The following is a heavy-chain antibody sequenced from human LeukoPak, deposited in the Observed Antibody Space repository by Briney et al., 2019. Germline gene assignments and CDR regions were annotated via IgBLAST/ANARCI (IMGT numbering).Heavy chain of an antibody. CDR2: INHGGST. V-gene: IGHV4-34*01. D-gene: IGHD6-19*01. Sequence: PSETLSLTCAVYGGSFSGYYWSWIRQPLGKGLEWIGEINHGGSTNYNPSLKSRVTISVDTSKNQFSLKLSSVTAADTAVYYCARGISGIAVAGTSFVDYWGQGTLVTVSS. J-gene: IGHJ4*02. CDR3: ARGISGIAVAGTSFVDY. CDR1: GGSFSGYY.